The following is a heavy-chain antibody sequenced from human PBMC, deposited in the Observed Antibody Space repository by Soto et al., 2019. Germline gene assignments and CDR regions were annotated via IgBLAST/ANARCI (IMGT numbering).Heavy chain of an antibody. D-gene: IGHD2-15*01. J-gene: IGHJ4*02. CDR1: DLSFSNAY. V-gene: IGHV3-15*07. Sequence: EVQLVESGGGLVKPGESLRLSCAASDLSFSNAYINWVRQAPGKGLEWVGRIKSKTDGGTIDYAAPVKGRFIISRDDSSNTVYLQMISVKTEDAAVYYCTTRGALGYWGQGTLVTVSS. CDR3: TTRGALGY. CDR2: IKSKTDGGTI.